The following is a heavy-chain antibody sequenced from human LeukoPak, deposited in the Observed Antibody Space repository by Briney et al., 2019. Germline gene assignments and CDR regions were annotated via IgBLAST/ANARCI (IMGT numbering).Heavy chain of an antibody. CDR2: IYTSGST. D-gene: IGHD2-21*01. CDR3: TRGDGWYYP. Sequence: SETLSLTCTVSGGSVTTHNWSWIRQPAGKGMEWIGCIYTSGSTSYNPSLKSRVTISGDWSKKQFSLRLSPVTAADTAMYYCTRGDGWYYPWGQGILVTVSS. J-gene: IGHJ5*02. V-gene: IGHV4-4*07. CDR1: GGSVTTHN.